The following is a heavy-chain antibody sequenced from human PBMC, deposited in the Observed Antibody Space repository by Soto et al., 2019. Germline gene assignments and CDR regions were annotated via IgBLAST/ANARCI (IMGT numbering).Heavy chain of an antibody. CDR2: INAGNGNT. D-gene: IGHD3-3*01. J-gene: IGHJ6*03. V-gene: IGHV1-3*01. Sequence: VKVSCKASGYTFTSYAMHWVRQAPGQRLEWMGWINAGNGNTKYSQKFQGRVTITRDTSASTAYMELSSLRSEDTAVYYCARGFWSGYYYYYYMDVWGKGTTITVSS. CDR1: GYTFTSYA. CDR3: ARGFWSGYYYYYYMDV.